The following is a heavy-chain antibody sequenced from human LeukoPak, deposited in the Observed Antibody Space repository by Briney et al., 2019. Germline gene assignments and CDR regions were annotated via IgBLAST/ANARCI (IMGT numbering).Heavy chain of an antibody. V-gene: IGHV4-61*08. D-gene: IGHD2-15*01. J-gene: IGHJ4*02. CDR3: ARRGYCSGGSCYVDY. CDR1: GGSISSGGYY. CDR2: IYYSGST. Sequence: PSETLSLTCTVSGGSISSGGYYWSWIRQHPGKGLEWIGYIYYSGSTNYNPSLKSRVTISVDTSKNQFSLKLSSVTAADTAVYYCARRGYCSGGSCYVDYWGQGTLVTVSS.